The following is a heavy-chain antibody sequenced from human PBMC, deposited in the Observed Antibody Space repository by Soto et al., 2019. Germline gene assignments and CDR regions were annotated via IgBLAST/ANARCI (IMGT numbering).Heavy chain of an antibody. J-gene: IGHJ4*02. D-gene: IGHD3-22*01. CDR2: ISYDGSNK. CDR1: GFTFTSDA. Sequence: QVQLVESGGSVVQPGRSLRLSCAASGFTFTSDAMHWVRQAPGKGLEWVAVISYDGSNKYYADSVKGRFTISRDNSKNTLYLQMNSLRAEDTPVYYCARDYSSGYGPCDYWGQGTLVTVSS. CDR3: ARDYSSGYGPCDY. V-gene: IGHV3-30-3*01.